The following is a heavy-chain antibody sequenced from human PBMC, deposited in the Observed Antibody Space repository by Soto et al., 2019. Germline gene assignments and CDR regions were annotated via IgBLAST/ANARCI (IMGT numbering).Heavy chain of an antibody. J-gene: IGHJ6*02. D-gene: IGHD5-18*01. CDR2: IKHDGSEI. V-gene: IGHV3-30-3*01. CDR1: GFGFSGYS. Sequence: QVQLVESGGGVVQPGGSLRLSCLASGFGFSGYSMHWVRQAPGKGLDWVAVIKHDGSEIYYADSVKGRFTISKDDSKNTLPLQMNALRVDDTALYYCVRVGWGYSYGNGMDGWGQGTTVTVFS. CDR3: VRVGWGYSYGNGMDG.